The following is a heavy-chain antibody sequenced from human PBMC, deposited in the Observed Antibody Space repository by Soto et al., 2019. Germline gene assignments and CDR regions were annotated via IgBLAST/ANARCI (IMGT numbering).Heavy chain of an antibody. CDR3: ARDQESSVDY. D-gene: IGHD6-6*01. CDR1: GFTFSSYA. J-gene: IGHJ4*02. Sequence: GWSLRLSCAASGFTFSSYAMHWVRQAPGKGLEWVAVISYDGSNKYYADSVKGRFTISGDNSKNTLYLQMNSLRAEDTAVYYCARDQESSVDYWGKGPLVTVSS. CDR2: ISYDGSNK. V-gene: IGHV3-30-3*01.